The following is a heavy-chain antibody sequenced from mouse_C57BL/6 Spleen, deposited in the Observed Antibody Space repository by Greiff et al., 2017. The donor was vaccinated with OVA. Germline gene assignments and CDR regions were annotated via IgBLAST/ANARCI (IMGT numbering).Heavy chain of an antibody. CDR3: ARGTQAKGFHY. D-gene: IGHD3-2*02. CDR2: IDPSDSYT. Sequence: QVQLQQPGAELVRPGTSVKLSCKASGYTFTSYWMHWVKQRPGQGLEWIGVIDPSDSYTNYNQKFKGKAILTVDTYSSTAYMQLSRLTSEDSAVNYWARGTQAKGFHYWGQGTSLTVSS. CDR1: GYTFTSYW. V-gene: IGHV1-59*01. J-gene: IGHJ2*02.